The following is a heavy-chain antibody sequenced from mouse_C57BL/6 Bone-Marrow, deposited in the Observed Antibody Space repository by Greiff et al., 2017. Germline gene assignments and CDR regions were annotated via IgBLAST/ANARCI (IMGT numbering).Heavy chain of an antibody. J-gene: IGHJ3*01. V-gene: IGHV1-62-2*01. D-gene: IGHD1-1*01. CDR2: FYPGSGSI. CDR3: ARDEDCPYYCGSSQAWFAY. CDR1: GYTFTEYT. Sequence: QVQLQQSGAELVKPGASVKLSCKASGYTFTEYTIHWVKQRSGQGLEWIGWFYPGSGSIKYNEKFKDKATLTADKSSSTVYMELSRLTSEDSAVYFCARDEDCPYYCGSSQAWFAYWGQGTLVTVSA.